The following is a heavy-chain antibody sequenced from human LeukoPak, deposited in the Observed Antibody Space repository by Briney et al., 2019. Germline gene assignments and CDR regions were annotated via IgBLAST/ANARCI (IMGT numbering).Heavy chain of an antibody. CDR3: ARVRLNYDILTGYYYGWFDP. V-gene: IGHV1-18*01. D-gene: IGHD3-9*01. CDR1: GYTFTSYG. J-gene: IGHJ5*02. CDR2: ISAYNGNT. Sequence: ASVKVSCKASGYTFTSYGISWVRQAPGQGLEWMGWISAYNGNTNYAQKLQGRVTMTTDTSTSTAYMELRSLRPDDTAVYYCARVRLNYDILTGYYYGWFDPWGQGTLVTVSS.